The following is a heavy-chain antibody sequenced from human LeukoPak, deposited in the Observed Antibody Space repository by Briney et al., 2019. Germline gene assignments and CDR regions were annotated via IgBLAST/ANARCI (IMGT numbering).Heavy chain of an antibody. CDR3: XXGXXXXWXXLDF. D-gene: IGHD2-8*02. J-gene: IGHJ4*02. CDR2: ISPTGSTS. V-gene: IGHV3-74*01. CDR1: GFSFSGHW. Sequence: GGSPRLSCTASGFSFSGHWMHWARQLPGKGLVWVSRISPTGSTSSYADSVKGRFTVSRDNAKNTLYLQVNNLRAEDTAVYYXXXGXXXXWXXLDFWGQGTLLTVSS.